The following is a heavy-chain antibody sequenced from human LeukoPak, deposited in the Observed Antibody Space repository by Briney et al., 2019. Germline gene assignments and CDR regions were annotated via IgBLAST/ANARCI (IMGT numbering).Heavy chain of an antibody. CDR1: GFTFSSYS. CDR3: ARDPYYDSSGSCSDY. D-gene: IGHD3-22*01. CDR2: ISSSSSTI. Sequence: GGSLRLSCAASGFTFSSYSMNWVRQAPGKGLEWVSYISSSSSTIYYADSVKGRFTISRDNAKNSLYLQMNSLRAEDTAVYYCARDPYYDSSGSCSDYWGQGTLVTVSS. J-gene: IGHJ4*02. V-gene: IGHV3-48*01.